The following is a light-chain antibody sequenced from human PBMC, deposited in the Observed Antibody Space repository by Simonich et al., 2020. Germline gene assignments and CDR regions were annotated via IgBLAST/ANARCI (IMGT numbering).Light chain of an antibody. CDR3: QQYYSTPLT. CDR2: WAF. J-gene: IGKJ3*01. Sequence: DIVMTQSPDSLAVSLGERATINCKSSQSVLYSSNNKNYLAWYQPKPGQPPKLLIYWAFTRESGVPDRFSGSGSGTDFTLTISSLQAEDVAVYYCQQYYSTPLTFGPGTKVDIK. CDR1: QSVLYSSNNKNY. V-gene: IGKV4-1*01.